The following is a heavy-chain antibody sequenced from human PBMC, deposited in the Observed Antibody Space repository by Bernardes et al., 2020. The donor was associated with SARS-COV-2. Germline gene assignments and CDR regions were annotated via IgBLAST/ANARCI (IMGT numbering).Heavy chain of an antibody. CDR3: AKEVHVAVAGHGMDV. CDR2: ITWNSDNI. CDR1: GFIFDDYA. Sequence: GGSLRLSCEASGFIFDDYAMFWVRQAPGKGLEWVAGITWNSDNIGYADSLRARFTISRDNGKNALYLEMNNLRREDTALYYCAKEVHVAVAGHGMDVWGQGTAVTV. J-gene: IGHJ6*02. V-gene: IGHV3-9*01. D-gene: IGHD6-19*01.